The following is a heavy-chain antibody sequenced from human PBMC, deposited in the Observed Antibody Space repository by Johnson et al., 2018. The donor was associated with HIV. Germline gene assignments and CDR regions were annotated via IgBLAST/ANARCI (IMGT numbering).Heavy chain of an antibody. CDR1: GFTFSSYA. CDR3: ARVSLAYSYGYDALDI. J-gene: IGHJ3*02. CDR2: IRGSGGSK. Sequence: MLLVESGGGLVKPGGSLRLSCAASGFTFSSYAMSWVRQAPGKGLEWVSAIRGSGGSKYYADSVKGRFTISRDNSKNALYLQLNSLRPEETAVYYCARVSLAYSYGYDALDIWGQGTMVTVSS. V-gene: IGHV3-23*04. D-gene: IGHD5-18*01.